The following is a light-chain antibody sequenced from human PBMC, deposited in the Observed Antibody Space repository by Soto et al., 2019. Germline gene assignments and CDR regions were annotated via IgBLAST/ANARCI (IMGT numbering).Light chain of an antibody. CDR1: SSDVGGYNY. CDR3: SSYTSSSTLPLYV. Sequence: QSALTQPASVSGSPGQSITISCTGTSSDVGGYNYVSWYQQLPGKAPKLMIYDVSNRPSGVSNRFSGSKSGNTASLTISGLQAEDEADYYCSSYTSSSTLPLYVFGNGTKVTVL. V-gene: IGLV2-14*01. J-gene: IGLJ1*01. CDR2: DVS.